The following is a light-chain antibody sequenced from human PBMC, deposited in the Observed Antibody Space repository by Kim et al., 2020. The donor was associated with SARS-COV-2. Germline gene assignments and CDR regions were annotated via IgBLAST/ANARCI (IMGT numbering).Light chain of an antibody. CDR3: QQYNSYT. Sequence: TLSASVGDRVTITCRASQSISSWLAWYQQKPGKAPKLLIYKASSLESGVPSRFSGSGSGTEFTLTISSLQPDDFATYYCQQYNSYTFGQGTKLEI. J-gene: IGKJ2*01. CDR2: KAS. V-gene: IGKV1-5*03. CDR1: QSISSW.